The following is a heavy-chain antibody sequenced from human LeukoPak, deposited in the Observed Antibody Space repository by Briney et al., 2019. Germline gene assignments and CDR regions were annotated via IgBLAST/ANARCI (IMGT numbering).Heavy chain of an antibody. CDR1: GGSISSSSYY. D-gene: IGHD3-10*01. V-gene: IGHV4-39*01. Sequence: SETLSLTCTVSGGSISSSSYYWGWIRQPPGKGLEWIGSIYYSGSTYYNPSLKSRVTISVDTSKNQFSLKLSSVTAADTAVYYCARRLLLWFGELSPADYWGQGTLVTVSS. J-gene: IGHJ4*02. CDR3: ARRLLLWFGELSPADY. CDR2: IYYSGST.